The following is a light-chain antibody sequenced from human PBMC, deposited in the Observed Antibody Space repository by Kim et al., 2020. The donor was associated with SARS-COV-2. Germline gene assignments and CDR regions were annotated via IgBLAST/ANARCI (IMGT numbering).Light chain of an antibody. J-gene: IGKJ4*01. CDR2: GAS. Sequence: SPGERGTLSCRASQSVRNNLAWYQQRPGQAPRLLIYGASIRATDISARFSGSGSGTEFTLTIRSLQSEDLAVYYCQQYNDWPLLTFGGGTKVDIK. V-gene: IGKV3-15*01. CDR1: QSVRNN. CDR3: QQYNDWPLLT.